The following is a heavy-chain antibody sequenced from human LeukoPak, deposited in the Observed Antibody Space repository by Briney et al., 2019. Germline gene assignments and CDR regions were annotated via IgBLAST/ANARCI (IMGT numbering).Heavy chain of an antibody. CDR2: ISGSGGTT. V-gene: IGHV3-23*01. J-gene: IGHJ4*02. CDR1: GFTFSSYA. D-gene: IGHD4-17*01. Sequence: QPGGSLRLSCAASGFTFSSYAMSWVRQAPGKGLEWVSGISGSGGTTYYADSVEGRFTISTDNSKNTLYLQMNSLRAEDTAVYYCAKAGRTAVTTSSTYWGQGTLVTVSS. CDR3: AKAGRTAVTTSSTY.